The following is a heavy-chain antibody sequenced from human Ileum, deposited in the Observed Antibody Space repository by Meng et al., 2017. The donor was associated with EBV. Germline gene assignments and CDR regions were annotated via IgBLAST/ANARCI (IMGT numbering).Heavy chain of an antibody. CDR2: IYHSGST. CDR3: ARTGVGLAFDY. J-gene: IGHJ4*02. D-gene: IGHD2-8*01. CDR1: GESMTNNNW. V-gene: IGHV4-4*02. Sequence: QGQLRGSGAGLVKPAGTLSLTCGFSGESMTNNNWWTWVRQPPGKGLEWIGEIYHSGSTNYNPSLQSRATISVDMSKKQFSLKLRSVTAADTAVYYCARTGVGLAFDYWGLGTLVTVSS.